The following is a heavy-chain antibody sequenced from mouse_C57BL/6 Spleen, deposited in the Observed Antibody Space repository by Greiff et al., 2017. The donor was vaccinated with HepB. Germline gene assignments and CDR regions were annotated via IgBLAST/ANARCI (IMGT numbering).Heavy chain of an antibody. CDR3: AREGYYGSSPGFAY. CDR1: GYTFTSYW. J-gene: IGHJ3*01. CDR2: IDPSDSYT. V-gene: IGHV1-69*01. D-gene: IGHD1-1*01. Sequence: QVQLKQPGAELVMPGASVKLSCKASGYTFTSYWMHWVKQRPGQGLEWIGEIDPSDSYTNYNQKFKGKSTLTVDKSSSTAYMQLSSLTSEDSAVYYCAREGYYGSSPGFAYWGQGTLVTVSA.